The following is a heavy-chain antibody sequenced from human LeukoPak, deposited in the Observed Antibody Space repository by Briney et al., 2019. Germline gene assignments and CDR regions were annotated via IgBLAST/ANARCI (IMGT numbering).Heavy chain of an antibody. J-gene: IGHJ4*02. D-gene: IGHD2-2*01. V-gene: IGHV4-34*01. CDR3: ARRDCSSTSCYPGY. CDR1: GGSFSGYY. Sequence: SETLSLTCAVYGGSFSGYYWSWIRQPPGKGLEWIGEINHSGSTNYNPSLKSRVTISVDTSKNQFSLKLSSVTAADTAVYYCARRDCSSTSCYPGYWGQGTLVTVSS. CDR2: INHSGST.